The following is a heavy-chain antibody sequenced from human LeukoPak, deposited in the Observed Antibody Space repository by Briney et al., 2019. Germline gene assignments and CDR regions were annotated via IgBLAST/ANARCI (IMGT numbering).Heavy chain of an antibody. D-gene: IGHD3-3*01. V-gene: IGHV3-30*02. CDR3: ARDTNVLRFLEWLPDSFDY. Sequence: GGSLRLSCAASGFTFSSYGMHWVRQAPGKGLEWVAFIRYDGSNKYYADSVKGRFTISRDNSKNTLYLQMNSLRAEDTAVYYCARDTNVLRFLEWLPDSFDYWGQGTLVTVSS. CDR2: IRYDGSNK. J-gene: IGHJ4*02. CDR1: GFTFSSYG.